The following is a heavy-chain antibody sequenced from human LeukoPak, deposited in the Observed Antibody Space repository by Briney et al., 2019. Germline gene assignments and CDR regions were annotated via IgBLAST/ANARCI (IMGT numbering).Heavy chain of an antibody. CDR1: GLSFSGHW. D-gene: IGHD6-6*01. J-gene: IGHJ4*02. V-gene: IGHV3-74*01. CDR3: ARGPNSNWSGLDF. CDR2: ISPTGSTT. Sequence: AGGSLRLSCIASGLSFSGHWMHWARQLPGKGLVWVSRISPTGSTTSYADSVKGRFTVSRDNAKNTLYLQVNNLRAEDTAVYYCARGPNSNWSGLDFWGQGTLLTVSS.